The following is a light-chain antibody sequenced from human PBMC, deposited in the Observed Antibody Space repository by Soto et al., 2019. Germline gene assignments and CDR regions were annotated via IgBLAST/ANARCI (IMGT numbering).Light chain of an antibody. J-gene: IGKJ1*01. Sequence: EIVMTQSPGTLSVSPGEGATLSCSASQSASSDLAWIQQKPGQAPRLLIYGASTRATGIPARFSGSGSGTEFTLTISSLQPEDFAVYSCLQYNSWPRTFGQGTKVEIK. V-gene: IGKV3-15*01. CDR3: LQYNSWPRT. CDR2: GAS. CDR1: QSASSD.